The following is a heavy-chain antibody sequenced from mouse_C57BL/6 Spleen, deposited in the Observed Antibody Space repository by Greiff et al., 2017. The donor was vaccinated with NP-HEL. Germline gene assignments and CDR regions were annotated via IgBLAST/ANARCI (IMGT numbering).Heavy chain of an antibody. CDR1: GYTFTDSY. CDR2: IGPGRGST. CDR3: ARDDYHHYFDY. D-gene: IGHD2-4*01. Sequence: QVQLQQSGAELVKPGASVKISCKASGYTFTDSYINWVKQRPGQGLAWIGKIGPGRGSTYYNEKFKGKATLTADKSSSSAYMQLSSLTSEDSAVYFCARDDYHHYFDYWGQGTTLTVSS. V-gene: IGHV1-77*01. J-gene: IGHJ2*01.